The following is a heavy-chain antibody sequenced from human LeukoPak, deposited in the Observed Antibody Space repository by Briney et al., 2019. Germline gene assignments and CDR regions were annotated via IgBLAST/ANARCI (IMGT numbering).Heavy chain of an antibody. CDR1: GYTFTSYW. V-gene: IGHV5-51*01. Sequence: ASVKVSCKASGYTFTSYWIGWVRQMPGKDLEWMGIIYPGDSDTRYSPSFQGQVTISADKSISTAYLQWSSLKASDTAMYYCARRNYDFWSGYYIDYWGQGTLVTVSS. D-gene: IGHD3-3*01. CDR3: ARRNYDFWSGYYIDY. CDR2: IYPGDSDT. J-gene: IGHJ4*02.